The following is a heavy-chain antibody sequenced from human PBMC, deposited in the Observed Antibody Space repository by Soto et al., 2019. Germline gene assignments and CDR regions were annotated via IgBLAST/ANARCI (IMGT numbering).Heavy chain of an antibody. Sequence: PGRSLRLSWAASGVTFSSYGRHWVRQAPGKGLEWVGVISYDGSNKYYADSVKGRSTIPRNNPNNTLCLQMNILRAEDTAVSYCANYRGYGSGSFFGMKELEYWRQGYLDTVS. V-gene: IGHV3-30*18. CDR1: GVTFSSYG. D-gene: IGHD3-10*01. J-gene: IGHJ4*02. CDR3: ANYRGYGSGSFFGMKELEY. CDR2: ISYDGSNK.